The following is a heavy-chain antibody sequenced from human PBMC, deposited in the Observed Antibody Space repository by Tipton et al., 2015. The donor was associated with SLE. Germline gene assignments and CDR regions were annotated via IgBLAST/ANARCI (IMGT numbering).Heavy chain of an antibody. J-gene: IGHJ3*02. CDR3: ASVRGALDI. Sequence: TLSLTCTVSGGSVSSYYWIWIRQPAGKGLEWIGHVYDSGSTYYNPSLKSRLTMSVDTSKNQVSLNLNSVTAADTAVYYCASVRGALDIWGQGTMVTVSS. V-gene: IGHV4-4*07. CDR1: GGSVSSYY. D-gene: IGHD3-10*02. CDR2: VYDSGST.